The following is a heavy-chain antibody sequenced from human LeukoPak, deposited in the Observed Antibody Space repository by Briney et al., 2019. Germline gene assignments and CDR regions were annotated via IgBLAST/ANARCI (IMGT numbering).Heavy chain of an antibody. CDR1: GFRFSSYA. V-gene: IGHV3-23*01. D-gene: IGHD1-7*01. CDR2: ISGSGVST. Sequence: GGSLRLSCAASGFRFSSYAMSWVRQAPGKGLEWVSAISGSGVSTYYADSVKGRFTVSRDNSKNTLYLQMSSLRAEDTAVYYCARYSGTGYYYYYYMDVWGKGTTVTVSS. CDR3: ARYSGTGYYYYYYMDV. J-gene: IGHJ6*03.